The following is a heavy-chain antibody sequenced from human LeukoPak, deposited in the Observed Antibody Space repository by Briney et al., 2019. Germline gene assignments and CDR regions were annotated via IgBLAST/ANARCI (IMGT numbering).Heavy chain of an antibody. D-gene: IGHD1-26*01. Sequence: PGGSLRLSCAASGFTFSRYAMSWVRQAPGKGLEWVSSISGSGVSTYYADSVKGRFTISRDNSKNTLYLQMNSLRAEDTAVYYCAKLREWELPDLFDYWGQGTLVTVSS. J-gene: IGHJ4*02. CDR3: AKLREWELPDLFDY. V-gene: IGHV3-23*01. CDR2: ISGSGVST. CDR1: GFTFSRYA.